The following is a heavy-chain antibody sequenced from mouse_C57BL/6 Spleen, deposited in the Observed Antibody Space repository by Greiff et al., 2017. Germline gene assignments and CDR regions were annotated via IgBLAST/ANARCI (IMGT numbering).Heavy chain of an antibody. Sequence: EVKLVASGGGLVKPGGSLKLSCAASGFTFSDYGMHWVRQAPEKGLEWVAYISSGSSTVYYADPVKGRFTISRDNAENTLFLQMTSLRSEDTAMYYCAQLGRRAMDYWGQGTSVTVSS. V-gene: IGHV5-17*01. CDR3: AQLGRRAMDY. D-gene: IGHD4-1*02. J-gene: IGHJ4*01. CDR2: ISSGSSTV. CDR1: GFTFSDYG.